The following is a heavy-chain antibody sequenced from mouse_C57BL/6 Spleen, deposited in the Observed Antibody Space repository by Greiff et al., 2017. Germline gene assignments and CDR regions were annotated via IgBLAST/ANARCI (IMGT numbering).Heavy chain of an antibody. CDR2: IDPENGDT. D-gene: IGHD2-5*01. Sequence: VQLQQSGAELVRPGASVKLSCTASGFNIKDDYMHWVKQRPEQGLEWIGWIDPENGDTEYASKFQGKATITADTSSNTAYLQLSSLTSEDTAVYYCTTWSNYGFSWFAHWGQGTLVTVSA. CDR3: TTWSNYGFSWFAH. J-gene: IGHJ3*01. CDR1: GFNIKDDY. V-gene: IGHV14-4*01.